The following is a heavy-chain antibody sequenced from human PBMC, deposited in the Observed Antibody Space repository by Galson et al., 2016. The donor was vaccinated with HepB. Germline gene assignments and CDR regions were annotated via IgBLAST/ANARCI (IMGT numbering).Heavy chain of an antibody. CDR3: ARDVQYRFDY. CDR1: GYTFTTSG. CDR2: ISTYSGNT. V-gene: IGHV1-18*01. Sequence: SCKASGYTFTTSGISWVRQAPGQGLEWMGWISTYSGNTKYAQKFQGGLTLTTDSSTTTAYMELRSLRFDDTALYYCARDVQYRFDYRGQGTLVTVSS. J-gene: IGHJ4*02. D-gene: IGHD2/OR15-2a*01.